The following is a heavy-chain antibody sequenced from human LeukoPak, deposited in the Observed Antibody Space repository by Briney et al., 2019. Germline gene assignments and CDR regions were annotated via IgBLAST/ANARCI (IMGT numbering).Heavy chain of an antibody. CDR2: IYYSGST. V-gene: IGHV4-59*08. Sequence: SETLSLTCTVSGGSISSYYWSWIWQPPGKGLEWSGYIYYSGSTNYNPSLKSRVTISVDTSKNQFSLKLSSVTAADTAVYYCARALNYGSGIGGSYYFDYWGQGTLVTVSS. CDR1: GGSISSYY. J-gene: IGHJ4*02. CDR3: ARALNYGSGIGGSYYFDY. D-gene: IGHD3-10*01.